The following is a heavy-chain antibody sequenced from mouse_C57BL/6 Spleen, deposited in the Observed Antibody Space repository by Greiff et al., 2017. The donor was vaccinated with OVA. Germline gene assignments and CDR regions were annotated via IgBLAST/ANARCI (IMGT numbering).Heavy chain of an antibody. V-gene: IGHV1-55*01. CDR2: IYPGSGST. D-gene: IGHD2-4*01. J-gene: IGHJ3*01. CDR3: ARYYDYDAWFAY. Sequence: QVQLQQPGAELVKPGASVKMSCKASGYTFTSYWLTWVKPRPGQGLEWIGDIYPGSGSTNYNEKFKSKATLTVDTSSSTAYMQLSSLTSEDSAVYYCARYYDYDAWFAYWGQGTLVTVSA. CDR1: GYTFTSYW.